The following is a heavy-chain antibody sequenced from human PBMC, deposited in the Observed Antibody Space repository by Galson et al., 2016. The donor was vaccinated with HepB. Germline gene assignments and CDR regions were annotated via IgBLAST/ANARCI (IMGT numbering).Heavy chain of an antibody. CDR2: IYYSGST. CDR3: ARGGLWFRELFGTRPTKYSFGY. V-gene: IGHV4-31*03. D-gene: IGHD3-10*01. J-gene: IGHJ4*02. Sequence: TLSLTCTVSGGSISSGGYYWSWIRQHPGKGLEWIGHIYYSGSTYYNPSLKSRVTMSLDTSKNQFSLRLSSVTAADTAVYYCARGGLWFRELFGTRPTKYSFGYWGQGALVTGAS. CDR1: GGSISSGGYY.